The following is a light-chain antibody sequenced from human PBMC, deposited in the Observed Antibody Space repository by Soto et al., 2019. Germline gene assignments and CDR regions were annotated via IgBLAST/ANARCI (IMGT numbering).Light chain of an antibody. Sequence: EIQMTQSPCTLSVSPGERATLSCRASQSVSSSYLAWYQQKPGQAPRLLIYGASSRHTGIPDRFSGSGSGTDFTLTISSLQPEDFAAYSCQQYDSTTSTFGQGTKVDIK. CDR2: GAS. CDR1: QSVSSSY. V-gene: IGKV3-20*01. CDR3: QQYDSTTST. J-gene: IGKJ1*01.